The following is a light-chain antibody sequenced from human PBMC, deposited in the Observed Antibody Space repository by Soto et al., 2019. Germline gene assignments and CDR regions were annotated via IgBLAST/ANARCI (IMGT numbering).Light chain of an antibody. CDR2: GAS. CDR1: QSVSSSY. CDR3: QQYGSSPKNT. V-gene: IGKV3-20*01. J-gene: IGKJ4*01. Sequence: EIVLTQSPGTLSLSPGERATLSCRASQSVSSSYLAWYQQKPGQAPRLLIYGASSGATGIPDRFSGSGSGTDFTLTISRLEPEDFAVYYCQQYGSSPKNTFGGGTKVDIK.